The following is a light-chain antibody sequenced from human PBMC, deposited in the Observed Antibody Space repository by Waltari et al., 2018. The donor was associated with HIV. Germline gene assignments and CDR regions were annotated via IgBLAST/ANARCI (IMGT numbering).Light chain of an antibody. Sequence: DIVMTQSPESLAVSLGERAAINCKASQRLLHSSDNKNHLAWYQQTPGQPPKLLIFEASRRASGVPDRFSGSGSGTRFTLSVGSLQAEDVAVYFCQQYSRLPFTFGEGTKVEI. J-gene: IGKJ4*01. V-gene: IGKV4-1*01. CDR2: EAS. CDR3: QQYSRLPFT. CDR1: QRLLHSSDNKNH.